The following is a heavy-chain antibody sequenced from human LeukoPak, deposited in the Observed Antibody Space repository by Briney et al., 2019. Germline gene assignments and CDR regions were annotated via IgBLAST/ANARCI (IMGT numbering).Heavy chain of an antibody. V-gene: IGHV3-53*01. Sequence: PGGSLRLSCAASGFTVSSNYMSWVRQAPGKGLEWVSVIYSGGSTYYADSVKGRFTISRDNSKNTLSLQMNSLRAEDTAVYYCAKDVRVGGGGMDVWGQGTPVTVSS. CDR2: IYSGGST. J-gene: IGHJ6*02. CDR1: GFTVSSNY. D-gene: IGHD1-26*01. CDR3: AKDVRVGGGGMDV.